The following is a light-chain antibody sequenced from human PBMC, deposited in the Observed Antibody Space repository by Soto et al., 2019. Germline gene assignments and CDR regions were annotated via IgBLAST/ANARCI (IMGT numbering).Light chain of an antibody. Sequence: DIPMTQSPSSLSASVGDRVTITCRASQGIRSDLGWFQQKPGKAPKRLIYTASSLQSGVPSRFSGSGSGTEFSLTISSLQLEDSATYYCLQHNTYPYTFGQGTKLEIK. J-gene: IGKJ2*01. CDR2: TAS. V-gene: IGKV1-17*01. CDR1: QGIRSD. CDR3: LQHNTYPYT.